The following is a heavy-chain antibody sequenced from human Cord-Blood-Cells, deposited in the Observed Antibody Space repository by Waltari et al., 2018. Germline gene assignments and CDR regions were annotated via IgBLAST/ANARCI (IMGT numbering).Heavy chain of an antibody. CDR2: IDYSGST. Sequence: QLQLQESGPGLVKPSETLSLTCTVSGGSISSSSYYWGWIRQPPGKGLEWIGSIDYSGSTYDTPSLMRRVTISVDTSKNRFSLKLSSVTAADTAVYYCARPKLGMGAFDIWGQGTMVTVSS. J-gene: IGHJ3*02. V-gene: IGHV4-39*01. D-gene: IGHD7-27*01. CDR1: GGSISSSSYY. CDR3: ARPKLGMGAFDI.